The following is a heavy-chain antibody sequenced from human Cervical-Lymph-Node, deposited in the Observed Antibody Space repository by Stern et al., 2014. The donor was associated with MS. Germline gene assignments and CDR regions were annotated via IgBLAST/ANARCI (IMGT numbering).Heavy chain of an antibody. J-gene: IGHJ4*02. CDR3: AREGPHSGHYYYLDS. CDR2: IWYDGTVK. CDR1: GFSFSKYG. D-gene: IGHD3-22*01. Sequence: VQLVESGGRVVQSGRSLRLSCAASGFSFSKYGMHWVRQAPGKGLEWVAVIWYDGTVKNYEDSVKGRFTISRDNSKNTLYLEMDSLRDEDTAVYYCAREGPHSGHYYYLDSWGQGTLVTVSS. V-gene: IGHV3-33*01.